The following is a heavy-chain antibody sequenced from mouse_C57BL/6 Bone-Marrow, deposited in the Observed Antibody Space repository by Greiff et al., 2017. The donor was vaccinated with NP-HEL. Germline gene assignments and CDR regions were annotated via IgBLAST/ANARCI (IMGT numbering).Heavy chain of an antibody. V-gene: IGHV1-81*01. CDR2: IYPRSGNT. CDR1: GYTFTSYG. J-gene: IGHJ2*01. CDR3: ARRRYYYGSSFYYFDY. Sequence: QVQLKESGAELARPGASVKLSCKASGYTFTSYGISWVKQRTGQGLEWIGEIYPRSGNTYYNEKFKGKATLTADKSSSTAYMELRSLTSEDSAVYFCARRRYYYGSSFYYFDYWGQGTTLTVSS. D-gene: IGHD1-1*01.